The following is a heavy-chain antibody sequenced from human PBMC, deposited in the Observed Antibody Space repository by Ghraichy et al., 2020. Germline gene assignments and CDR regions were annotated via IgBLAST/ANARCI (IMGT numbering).Heavy chain of an antibody. J-gene: IGHJ2*01. D-gene: IGHD6-6*01. Sequence: SETLSLTCAVYGGSFSGYYWSWIRQPPGKGLEWIGEINHSGSTNYNPSLKSRVTISVDTSKNQFSLKLSSVTAADTAVYYCARRRIRYSSSPGLYWYFDLWGRGTLVTVSS. CDR2: INHSGST. CDR3: ARRRIRYSSSPGLYWYFDL. CDR1: GGSFSGYY. V-gene: IGHV4-34*01.